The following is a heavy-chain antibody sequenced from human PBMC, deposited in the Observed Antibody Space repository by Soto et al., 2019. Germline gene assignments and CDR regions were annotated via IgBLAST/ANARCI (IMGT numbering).Heavy chain of an antibody. CDR2: ISSSSSTI. CDR1: GFTFSSYS. J-gene: IGHJ3*02. CDR3: ARDKDIVVVVAATRDAFDI. D-gene: IGHD2-15*01. Sequence: GGSLRLSCAASGFTFSSYSMNWVRQAPGKGLEWVSYISSSSSTIYYADSVKGRFTISRDNAKNSLYLQMNSLRAEDTAVYYCARDKDIVVVVAATRDAFDIWGQGTMVTVSS. V-gene: IGHV3-48*01.